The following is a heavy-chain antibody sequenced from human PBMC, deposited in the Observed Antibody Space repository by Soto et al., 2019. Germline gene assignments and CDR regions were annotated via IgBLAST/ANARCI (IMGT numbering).Heavy chain of an antibody. CDR2: VHISGHS. CDR3: ARVRQGCSANNCYFDP. Sequence: QVHLQESGPGLVAPSGTLSLTCTLSGGSVRAPDWWNWVRQSPDKGLEWIAEVHISGHSNYNPSLRSRVIVSIDSSKNQFYLNLNSVTAADRAIYYCARVRQGCSANNCYFDPWGQGTQVTISS. V-gene: IGHV4-4*02. CDR1: GGSVRAPDW. D-gene: IGHD1-1*01. J-gene: IGHJ5*01.